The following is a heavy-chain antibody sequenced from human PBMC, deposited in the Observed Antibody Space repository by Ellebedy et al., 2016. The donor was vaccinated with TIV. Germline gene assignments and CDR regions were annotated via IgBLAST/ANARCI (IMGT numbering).Heavy chain of an antibody. J-gene: IGHJ5*02. CDR1: GFIFTNYW. CDR3: ARVFRSGWYPFDP. Sequence: PGGSLRLSCTTFGFIFTNYWMSWVRQAPGKGLEWVANIKQDGSETYYVDSVKGRFTISRDNAKKSVYLQMNSLRAEDTAVYYCARVFRSGWYPFDPWGQGTLVTVSS. CDR2: IKQDGSET. V-gene: IGHV3-7*03. D-gene: IGHD6-19*01.